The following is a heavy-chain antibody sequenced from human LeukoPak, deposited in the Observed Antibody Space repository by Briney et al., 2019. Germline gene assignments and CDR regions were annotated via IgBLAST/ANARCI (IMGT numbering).Heavy chain of an antibody. CDR2: IWYDGSNK. J-gene: IGHJ4*02. Sequence: GGALRLSCAESGFSFRNYCLHWVGQPPGTGREGAAVIWYDGSNKYYEEYVMRRLTITRDDSKKTLYLQMNSLRAEDTAVYYCARDLGVTNYYFDYWGQGTLVTVSS. D-gene: IGHD4-23*01. V-gene: IGHV3-33*01. CDR3: ARDLGVTNYYFDY. CDR1: GFSFRNYC.